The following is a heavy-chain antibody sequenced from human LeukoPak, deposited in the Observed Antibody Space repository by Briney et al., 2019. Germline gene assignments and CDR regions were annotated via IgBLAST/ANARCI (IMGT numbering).Heavy chain of an antibody. D-gene: IGHD6-19*01. CDR1: GYVFTSYY. J-gene: IGHJ4*02. CDR2: INPSGGNT. CDR3: ARFAVHRRLAVAGQFGLDY. V-gene: IGHV1-46*01. Sequence: ASVKVSCKASGYVFTSYYIHWVRQAPGQGLEWMGIINPSGGNTNYAQKFQGRVTMTRDTSTSTVYMELSSLRSGDTAVYYCARFAVHRRLAVAGQFGLDYWGQGTLVTVSS.